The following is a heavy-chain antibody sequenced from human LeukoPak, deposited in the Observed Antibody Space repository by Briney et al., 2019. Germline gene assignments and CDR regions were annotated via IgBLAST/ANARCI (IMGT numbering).Heavy chain of an antibody. V-gene: IGHV3-33*06. CDR2: IWYDGSNK. D-gene: IGHD2-2*01. Sequence: GGSLRLSCAASGFTFSSYGMHWVRQAPGKGLEWVAVIWYDGSNKYYADSVKGRFTISRDNSKNTLYLQMNSLRAEDTAVYYCAKDRGYCSSTSCYPTEFDYWGQGTLVTVSS. J-gene: IGHJ4*02. CDR1: GFTFSSYG. CDR3: AKDRGYCSSTSCYPTEFDY.